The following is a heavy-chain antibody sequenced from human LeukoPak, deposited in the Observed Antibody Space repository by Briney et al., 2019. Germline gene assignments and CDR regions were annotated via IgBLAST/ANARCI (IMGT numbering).Heavy chain of an antibody. Sequence: PGGSLRLSCAASGFTFNIYWMSWVRQAPGKGLEWVANINHDGSEKYCVDSVKGRFTISRDNAKNSLYLHMNSLRAEDTAVYYCARDKAYGDSEDYWGQGTLVTVSS. CDR1: GFTFNIYW. D-gene: IGHD4-17*01. V-gene: IGHV3-7*05. J-gene: IGHJ4*02. CDR3: ARDKAYGDSEDY. CDR2: INHDGSEK.